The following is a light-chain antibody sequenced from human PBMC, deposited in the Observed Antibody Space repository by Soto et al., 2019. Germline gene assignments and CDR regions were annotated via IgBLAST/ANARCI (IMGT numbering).Light chain of an antibody. CDR3: QQYDIYYT. J-gene: IGKJ2*01. V-gene: IGKV1-5*01. CDR1: QSVSNW. CDR2: DVS. Sequence: DIQMTQSPSTLSASVGDRVTITCRASQSVSNWLAWYQQKPGKAPTLLIYDVSRLETAVPSRFSGSGSGTEFSLTINSLQPEDFATYFCQQYDIYYTFGQGTKVDI.